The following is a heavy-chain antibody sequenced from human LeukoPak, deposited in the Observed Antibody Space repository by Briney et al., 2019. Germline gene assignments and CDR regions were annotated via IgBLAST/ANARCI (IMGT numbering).Heavy chain of an antibody. D-gene: IGHD6-13*01. CDR1: GGPISSSSYY. Sequence: SETLSLTCTVSGGPISSSSYYWGWIRQPPGKGLEWIGSIYYSGSTYYNPSLKSRVTISVDTSKNQFSLKLSSVTAADTAVYYCARDLAAALPDAFDIWGQGTMVTVSS. CDR3: ARDLAAALPDAFDI. J-gene: IGHJ3*02. CDR2: IYYSGST. V-gene: IGHV4-39*07.